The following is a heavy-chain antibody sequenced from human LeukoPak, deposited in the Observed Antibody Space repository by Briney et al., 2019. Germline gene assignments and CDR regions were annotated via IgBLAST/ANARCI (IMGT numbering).Heavy chain of an antibody. CDR3: VRRRGPIAAFRDY. CDR2: IYYSGST. CDR1: GGSISSSSYY. D-gene: IGHD6-6*01. V-gene: IGHV4-39*01. Sequence: SETLSLTCTVSGGSISSSSYYWGWIRQPPGKGLEWIGSIYYSGSTYYNPSLKSRVTISVDTSKNQFSLKLSSVTAADTAVYYCVRRRGPIAAFRDYWGQGTLVTVSS. J-gene: IGHJ4*02.